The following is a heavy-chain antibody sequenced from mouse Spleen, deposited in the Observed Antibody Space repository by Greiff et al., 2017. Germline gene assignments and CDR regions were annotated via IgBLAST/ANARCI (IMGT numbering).Heavy chain of an antibody. V-gene: IGHV1-69*01. CDR2: IDPSDSYT. D-gene: IGHD2-4*01. CDR1: GYTFTSYW. Sequence: VQLQQPGAELVMPGASVKLSCKASGYTFTSYWMHWVKQRPGQGLEWIGEIDPSDSYTNYNQKFKGKATLTVDKSSSTAYMQLSSLTSEDSAVYYCARAGLRRNWYFDVWGTGTTVTVSS. CDR3: ARAGLRRNWYFDV. J-gene: IGHJ1*03.